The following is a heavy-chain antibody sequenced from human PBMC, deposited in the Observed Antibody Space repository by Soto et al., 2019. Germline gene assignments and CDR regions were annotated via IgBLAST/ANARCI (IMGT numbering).Heavy chain of an antibody. V-gene: IGHV4-4*02. J-gene: IGHJ3*01. CDR1: SGSISSTNW. Sequence: QVQLQESGPGLVKPSGTLSLTCAVSSGSISSTNWWRWVRQSPGKGLEWIGEIYHSGSINYNPSLKSRVTMSVDKSKNQFSLKLSSVTAADTAVYYCARDCSSSSCHGRAFDVWGQGTMVTVSS. D-gene: IGHD2-2*01. CDR3: ARDCSSSSCHGRAFDV. CDR2: IYHSGSI.